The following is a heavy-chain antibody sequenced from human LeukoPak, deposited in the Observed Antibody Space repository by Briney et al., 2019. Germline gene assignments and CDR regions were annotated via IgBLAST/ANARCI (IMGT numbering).Heavy chain of an antibody. Sequence: SGGSLRLSRAASGFTFSNYAMSWVRQAPGKGLEWVSAISGSASSTYHADSVKGRFTISRDNSKNTLYLQMNSLRAEDTALYYCAIIGNPPNDHWGQGTLVTVSS. D-gene: IGHD4-23*01. V-gene: IGHV3-23*01. CDR3: AIIGNPPNDH. J-gene: IGHJ4*02. CDR2: ISGSASST. CDR1: GFTFSNYA.